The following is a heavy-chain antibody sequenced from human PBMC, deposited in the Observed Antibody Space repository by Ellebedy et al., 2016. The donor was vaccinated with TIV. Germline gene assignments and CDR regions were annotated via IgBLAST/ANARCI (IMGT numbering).Heavy chain of an antibody. CDR3: TKDKGTGGSCHDY. D-gene: IGHD2-15*01. V-gene: IGHV3-30*18. CDR2: ILYDGTDK. CDR1: GFTFSSYG. Sequence: PGGSLRLSCVASGFTFSSYGMHWVRQAPGKGPEWVAIILYDGTDKDYADSVKGRFTISRDNSKNTLYLQMNSLRAEDSAVYYCTKDKGTGGSCHDYWGQGTLVTVSS. J-gene: IGHJ4*02.